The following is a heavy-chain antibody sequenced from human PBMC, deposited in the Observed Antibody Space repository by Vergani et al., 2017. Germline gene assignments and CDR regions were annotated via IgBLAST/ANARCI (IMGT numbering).Heavy chain of an antibody. CDR2: INTNTGNP. CDR3: ARLRPYYDFWSGYKIGHNWFDP. CDR1: GYTFTSYA. Sequence: QVQLVQSGSELKKPGASVKVSCKASGYTFTSYAMNWVRQAPGQGLEWMGWINTNTGNPTYAQGFTGRFVFSLDTSVSTAYLQISSLKAEDTAVYYCARLRPYYDFWSGYKIGHNWFDPWGQGTLVTVSS. V-gene: IGHV7-4-1*02. D-gene: IGHD3-3*01. J-gene: IGHJ5*02.